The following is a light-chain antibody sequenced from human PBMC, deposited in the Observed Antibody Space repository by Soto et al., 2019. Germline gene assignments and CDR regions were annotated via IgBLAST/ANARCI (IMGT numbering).Light chain of an antibody. CDR2: EVS. J-gene: IGLJ2*01. CDR1: SSDVGGYNY. V-gene: IGLV2-8*01. CDR3: SSHAGVDNLV. Sequence: ALTQVPPSASGSPGQSVTISCTGTSSDVGGYNYVSWYQQHPGKAPKLIIFEVSKRPSGVPDRFSGSKSGNTASLTVSGLQAEDEADYYCSSHAGVDNLVFGGGTKLTVL.